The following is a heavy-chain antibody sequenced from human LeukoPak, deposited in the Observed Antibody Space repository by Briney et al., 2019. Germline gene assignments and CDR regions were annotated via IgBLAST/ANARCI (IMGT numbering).Heavy chain of an antibody. D-gene: IGHD3-22*01. CDR3: ARGSSGYYVRY. CDR2: ISSSSSYI. V-gene: IGHV3-11*06. CDR1: GFTFSDYY. J-gene: IGHJ4*02. Sequence: PGGSLRLPCAASGFTFSDYYMSWIRQAPGKGLEWVSSISSSSSYIYYADSVKGRFTISRDNAKNSLYLQMNSLRAEDTAVYYCARGSSGYYVRYWGQGTLVTVSS.